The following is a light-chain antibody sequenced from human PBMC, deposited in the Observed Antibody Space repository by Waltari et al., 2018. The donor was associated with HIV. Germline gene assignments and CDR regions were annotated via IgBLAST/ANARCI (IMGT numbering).Light chain of an antibody. V-gene: IGKV3-20*01. Sequence: EIVLTQSPGTLSLSPGERATLSCRASQIIGNAYLAWYQQKPGQAPRLLISGASSRANGVPDRFSGSGSETDFTLTISRLEPEDIATYYCQQYDNRPMYTFGQGTKLEIK. J-gene: IGKJ2*01. CDR1: QIIGNAY. CDR3: QQYDNRPMYT. CDR2: GAS.